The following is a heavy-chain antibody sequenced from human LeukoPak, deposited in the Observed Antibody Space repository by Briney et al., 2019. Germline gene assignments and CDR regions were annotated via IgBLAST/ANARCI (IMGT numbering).Heavy chain of an antibody. CDR2: INPSGGST. D-gene: IGHD6-19*01. CDR1: GYTFTRYY. J-gene: IGHJ3*02. Sequence: ASVKVSCKASGYTFTRYYMHWVRQAPGQGLEWMGIINPSGGSTSYAQKFQGRVTMTRDTSTSTVYMELSSLRSEGTAVYYCARESSSGLMNDAFDIWGQRTMVTVSS. V-gene: IGHV1-46*01. CDR3: ARESSSGLMNDAFDI.